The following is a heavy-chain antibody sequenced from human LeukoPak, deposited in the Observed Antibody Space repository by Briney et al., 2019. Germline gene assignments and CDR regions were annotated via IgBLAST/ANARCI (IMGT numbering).Heavy chain of an antibody. Sequence: GGSLRLSCAASGFTFSTFAMIWVRQPPGKGLEWVSSIFPSGGEIHYADSVRGRFTISRDNSKSTLSLQMNSLRVEDTAMYYCTTSPVPGIDYWGQGIQVTVSS. CDR1: GFTFSTFA. CDR2: IFPSGGEI. V-gene: IGHV3-23*01. CDR3: TTSPVPGIDY. J-gene: IGHJ4*02. D-gene: IGHD6-19*01.